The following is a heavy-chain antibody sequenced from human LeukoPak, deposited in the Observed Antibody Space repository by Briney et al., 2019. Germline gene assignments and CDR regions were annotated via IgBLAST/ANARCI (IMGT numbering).Heavy chain of an antibody. V-gene: IGHV3-23*01. CDR1: GFAFSSYA. CDR2: VSGSADST. Sequence: PGGSLRLSCAASGFAFSSYAMTWVRQAPGKGLEWVSAVSGSADSTYYADSVKGRFTTSRDNSKNTLYLQMNSLRAEDTAVYYCAKGSQRSYDSSGYYYWGQGTLVTVSS. CDR3: AKGSQRSYDSSGYYY. D-gene: IGHD3-22*01. J-gene: IGHJ4*02.